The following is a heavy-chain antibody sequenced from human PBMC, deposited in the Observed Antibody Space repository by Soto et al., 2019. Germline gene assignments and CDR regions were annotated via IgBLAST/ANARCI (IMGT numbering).Heavy chain of an antibody. D-gene: IGHD3-16*01. V-gene: IGHV3-13*01. CDR3: ARGGDRFDGMDV. J-gene: IGHJ6*02. CDR2: ISTAGDT. CDR1: GFGFNGYA. Sequence: EVQLVESGGGLVQPGGSLRLSCAASGFGFNGYAMHWVRQAPGKNLEWVAAISTAGDTYYLGSVKGRFTISREDAKNSLSLQMNSLRVGDTAVYYCARGGDRFDGMDVWGQGTTVTVSS.